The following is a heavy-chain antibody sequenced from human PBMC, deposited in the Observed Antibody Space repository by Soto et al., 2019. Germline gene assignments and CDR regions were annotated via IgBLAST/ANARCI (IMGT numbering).Heavy chain of an antibody. J-gene: IGHJ6*02. V-gene: IGHV1-2*02. CDR3: ARDRGRGSSYGPYGMDV. CDR1: GYTFTGYY. CDR2: INPNSGGT. Sequence: QVQLVQSGAEVKKPGASVKVSCKASGYTFTGYYMHWVRQAPGQGLEWMGWINPNSGGTNYAQKFQGRVTRTRDTSISTAYMELSRLRSDDTAVYYCARDRGRGSSYGPYGMDVWGQGTTVTVSS. D-gene: IGHD6-6*01.